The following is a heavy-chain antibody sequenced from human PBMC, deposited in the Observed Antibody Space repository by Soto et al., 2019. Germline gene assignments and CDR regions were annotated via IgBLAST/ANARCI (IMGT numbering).Heavy chain of an antibody. J-gene: IGHJ4*02. D-gene: IGHD2-15*01. CDR3: VRQTGGVATPGDDY. CDR1: GYPFSAFD. CDR2: MNPDSGDT. V-gene: IGHV1-8*01. Sequence: QVQLVQSGAEVKKPGASVKVSCEASGYPFSAFDINWVRQAGGQRLEWMGWMNPDSGDTAFAQRFQDRITMTRSTSISTAYMELSRLTSDDTAVYFCVRQTGGVATPGDDYWGQGTLVTVSS.